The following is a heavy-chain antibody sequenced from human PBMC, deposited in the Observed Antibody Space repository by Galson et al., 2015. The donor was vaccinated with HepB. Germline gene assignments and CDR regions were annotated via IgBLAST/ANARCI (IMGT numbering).Heavy chain of an antibody. CDR1: GGTFSSYA. CDR2: IIPILGIA. Sequence: SVKVSCKASGGTFSSYAISWVRQAPGQGLEWMGRIIPILGIANYAQKFQGRVTITADKSTSTAYMELSSLRSEDTAVYYCAREDGDYVMWDYYYGMDVWGQGTTVTVSS. CDR3: AREDGDYVMWDYYYGMDV. V-gene: IGHV1-69*04. D-gene: IGHD4-17*01. J-gene: IGHJ6*02.